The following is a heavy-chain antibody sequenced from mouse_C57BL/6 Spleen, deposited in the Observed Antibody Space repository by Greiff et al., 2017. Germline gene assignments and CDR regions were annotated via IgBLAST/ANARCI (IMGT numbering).Heavy chain of an antibody. V-gene: IGHV1-15*01. CDR2: IDPETGGT. D-gene: IGHD3-2*02. Sequence: VQLQQSGAELVRPGASVTLSCKASGYTFTDYEMHWVKQTPVHGLEWIGAIDPETGGTAYNQKFKGKAILTADKSSSTAYMELRSLTSEDSAVYYCTRSPLDSSGYEAYWGQGTLVTVSA. J-gene: IGHJ3*01. CDR3: TRSPLDSSGYEAY. CDR1: GYTFTDYE.